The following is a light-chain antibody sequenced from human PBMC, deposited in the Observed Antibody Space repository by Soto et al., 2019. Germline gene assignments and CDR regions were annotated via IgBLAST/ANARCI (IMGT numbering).Light chain of an antibody. CDR1: NSNIGENT. CDR3: AVWDDSLNGWV. Sequence: QLVLTQPPSASGTPGQRVTISCSGSNSNIGENTVNWYQQVPGTAPQILLYSDDQRPSAVPDRFSGSKAGTSASLAISGLQSEDEADYYCAVWDDSLNGWVFGGGTKLTVL. CDR2: SDD. J-gene: IGLJ3*02. V-gene: IGLV1-44*01.